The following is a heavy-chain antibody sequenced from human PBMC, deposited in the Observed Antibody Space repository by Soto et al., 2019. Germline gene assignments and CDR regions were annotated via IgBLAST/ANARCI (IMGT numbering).Heavy chain of an antibody. J-gene: IGHJ4*02. D-gene: IGHD3-22*01. CDR1: GYSFAGYW. CDR2: IDPSDSQT. V-gene: IGHV5-10-1*01. CDR3: ARQIYDSDTGPNFQYYFES. Sequence: PGASLKISCKGSGYSFAGYWITWVRQKPGKGLEWMGRIDPSDSQTYYSTSFRGHVTISVTKSITTVFLQWSSLRASDTAMYYCARQIYDSDTGPNFQYYFESWGQGTPVTVSS.